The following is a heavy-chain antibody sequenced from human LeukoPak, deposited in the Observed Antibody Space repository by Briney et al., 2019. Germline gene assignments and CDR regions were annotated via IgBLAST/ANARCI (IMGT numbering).Heavy chain of an antibody. V-gene: IGHV4-59*01. D-gene: IGHD3-3*01. Sequence: PSETLSLTCTVSGGSISSYYWSWVRQPPGKGLEWIGYIYYSGSTNYNPSLKSRVTISVDTSKNQFSLKLSSVTAADTAVYYCARGPGNYDFWSGYRSYYFDSWGQGALVTVSS. J-gene: IGHJ4*02. CDR2: IYYSGST. CDR1: GGSISSYY. CDR3: ARGPGNYDFWSGYRSYYFDS.